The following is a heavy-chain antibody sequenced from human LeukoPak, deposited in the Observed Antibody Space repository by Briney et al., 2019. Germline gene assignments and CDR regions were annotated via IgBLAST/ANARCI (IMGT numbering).Heavy chain of an antibody. J-gene: IGHJ5*02. CDR3: ARVYLRGYSYGPQGNWFDP. D-gene: IGHD5-18*01. CDR1: GGSISSYY. V-gene: IGHV4-4*07. Sequence: PSETLSLTCTVSGGSISSYYWSWIRQPAGKGLEWIGRIYTSGSTNYNPSLKSRVTMSVDTSKNQFSLKLSSVTAADTAVYYCARVYLRGYSYGPQGNWFDPWGQGTLVTVSS. CDR2: IYTSGST.